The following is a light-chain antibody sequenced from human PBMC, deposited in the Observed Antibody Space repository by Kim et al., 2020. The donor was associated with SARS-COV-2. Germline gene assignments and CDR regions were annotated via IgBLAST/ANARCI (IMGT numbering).Light chain of an antibody. CDR1: SSDVGGYNY. CDR3: SSYAGSNNLV. J-gene: IGLJ2*01. Sequence: GQSLTVSCTGTSSDVGGYNYDSWYQQHPGKAPKLMIYEVSKRPSGVPDRFSGSKSGNTASLTVSGLQAEDEADYYCSSYAGSNNLVFGGGTQLTVL. V-gene: IGLV2-8*01. CDR2: EVS.